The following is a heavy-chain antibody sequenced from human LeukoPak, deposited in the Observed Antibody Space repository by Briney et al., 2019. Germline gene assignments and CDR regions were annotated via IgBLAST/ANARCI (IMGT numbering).Heavy chain of an antibody. Sequence: ASVKVSCKASGYTFTDYYLHWVRQAPGQGLEWMGWINPNSGGTNYAQTFQGRVTMTRDTSISTAYMELSRLRSDDTAVYYCARVYYDSSGYPDYWGQGTLVTVSS. CDR1: GYTFTDYY. V-gene: IGHV1-2*02. J-gene: IGHJ4*02. CDR3: ARVYYDSSGYPDY. CDR2: INPNSGGT. D-gene: IGHD3-22*01.